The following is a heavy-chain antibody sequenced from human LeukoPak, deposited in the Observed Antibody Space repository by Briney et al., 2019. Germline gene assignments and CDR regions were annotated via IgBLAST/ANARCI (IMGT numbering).Heavy chain of an antibody. CDR3: ARIPLYFLEPFDY. Sequence: SETLSLTCAVYGGSVSGYYWSWIRQPPGKGLEWIGEISHRGRTHCNPSLKGRVTMSVDTSKNQFALEVDSVTAADTAVYYCARIPLYFLEPFDYWGQGILVTVSS. CDR1: GGSVSGYY. D-gene: IGHD3-3*01. J-gene: IGHJ4*02. CDR2: ISHRGRT. V-gene: IGHV4-34*01.